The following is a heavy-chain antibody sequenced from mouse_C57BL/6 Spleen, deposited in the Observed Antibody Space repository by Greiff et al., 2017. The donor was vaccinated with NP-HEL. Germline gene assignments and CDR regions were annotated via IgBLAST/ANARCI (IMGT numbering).Heavy chain of an antibody. J-gene: IGHJ2*01. V-gene: IGHV3-6*01. CDR2: ISYDGSN. CDR3: AREGDYGSDY. CDR1: GYSITSGYY. D-gene: IGHD1-1*01. Sequence: ESGPGLVKPSQSLSLTCSVTGYSITSGYYWNWIRQFPGNKLEWMGYISYDGSNNYNPSLKNRISITRDTSKNQFFLKLNSVTTEDTATYYCAREGDYGSDYWGQGTTLTVSS.